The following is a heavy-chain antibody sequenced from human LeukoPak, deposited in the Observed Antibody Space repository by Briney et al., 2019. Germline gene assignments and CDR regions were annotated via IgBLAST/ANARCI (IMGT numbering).Heavy chain of an antibody. CDR3: ARDEGSAYPFDY. J-gene: IGHJ4*02. D-gene: IGHD3-22*01. V-gene: IGHV4-39*07. CDR1: GGSIASSSNY. Sequence: SETLSLTCTVSGGSIASSSNYWVWIRQPPGKGLEWIGSTYYTGNTYYNPSLKSRVTISVDTSKNQFSLNLNSVTAADTAVYFCARDEGSAYPFDYWGQGTLVTVSS. CDR2: TYYTGNT.